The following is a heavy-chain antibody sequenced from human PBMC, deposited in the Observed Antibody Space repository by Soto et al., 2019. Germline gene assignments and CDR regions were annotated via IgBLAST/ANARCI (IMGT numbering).Heavy chain of an antibody. V-gene: IGHV3-23*01. CDR1: GFTFSSYA. Sequence: GGSLRLSCAASGFTFSSYAMSWVRQAPGKGLEWVSAISGSGGSTYYADSVKGRFTISRDNSKNTLYLQMNSLRAEDTAVYYCAKDRESSSSGWKSDAFDIWGQGTMVTVSS. CDR3: AKDRESSSSGWKSDAFDI. D-gene: IGHD6-19*01. J-gene: IGHJ3*02. CDR2: ISGSGGST.